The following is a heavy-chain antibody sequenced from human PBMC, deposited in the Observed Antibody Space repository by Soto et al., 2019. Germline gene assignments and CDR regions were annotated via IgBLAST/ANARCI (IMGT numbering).Heavy chain of an antibody. J-gene: IGHJ5*02. V-gene: IGHV4-30-4*08. D-gene: IGHD3-16*01. CDR3: ARVLGTGGLWFDP. CDR2: IYYTGTT. CDR1: GDSISSGDYY. Sequence: QVQLQEAGPGLVRPSETLSLTCTVSGDSISSGDYYWSWIRQSPGKGLEWIGYIYYTGTTYYNPSLESRVTISIDTSKHDFSRKMTSVTAADTAVYYCARVLGTGGLWFDPWGQGTLVNVSS.